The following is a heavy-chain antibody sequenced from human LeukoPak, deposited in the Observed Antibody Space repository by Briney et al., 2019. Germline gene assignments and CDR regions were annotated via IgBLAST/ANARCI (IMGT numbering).Heavy chain of an antibody. J-gene: IGHJ6*02. CDR3: AKGGTRGYSSGYCMDV. CDR1: GFTFSSYA. Sequence: GGSLRLSCEASGFTFSSYAVSWVRQAPGKGLEWVSCISGSGVTTYHADSVKGRFTISRDNSKNTLFLQMNSLRVEDTAVYYCAKGGTRGYSSGYCMDVWGQGTPVTVSS. D-gene: IGHD5-18*01. CDR2: ISGSGVTT. V-gene: IGHV3-23*01.